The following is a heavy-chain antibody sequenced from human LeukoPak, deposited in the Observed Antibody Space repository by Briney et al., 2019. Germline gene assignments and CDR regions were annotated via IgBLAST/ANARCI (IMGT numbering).Heavy chain of an antibody. V-gene: IGHV1-24*01. D-gene: IGHD5-12*01. J-gene: IGHJ4*02. Sequence: ASVKVSCKVSGYTLTELSMHWVRQAPGKGLEWMGGFDPEDGETIYAQKFQGRVTMTEDTSTDTAYMELSSLRSEDTAAYYCATALLVATIGGGHFDYWGQGTLVTVSS. CDR2: FDPEDGET. CDR3: ATALLVATIGGGHFDY. CDR1: GYTLTELS.